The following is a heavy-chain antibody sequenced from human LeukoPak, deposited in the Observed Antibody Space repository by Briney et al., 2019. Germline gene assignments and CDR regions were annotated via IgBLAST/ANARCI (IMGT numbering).Heavy chain of an antibody. CDR1: GGSISSSSYY. J-gene: IGHJ4*02. D-gene: IGHD3-22*01. CDR3: ASFDYYDNPADFDY. V-gene: IGHV4-39*01. Sequence: PSATLSLTCTVSGGSISSSSYYWGWIRQPPGKGLEWIGSIYYSGSTYYNPSLKSRVTISVDTSKNQFSLKPSSVTAADTAVYYCASFDYYDNPADFDYWGQGTLVTVSS. CDR2: IYYSGST.